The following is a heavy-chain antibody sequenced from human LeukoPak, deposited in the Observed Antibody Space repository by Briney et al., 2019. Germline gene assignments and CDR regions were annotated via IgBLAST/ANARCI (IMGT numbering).Heavy chain of an antibody. J-gene: IGHJ4*02. CDR2: ISWNSGSI. CDR1: GFTFDDYA. D-gene: IGHD2-21*02. CDR3: ARDAWAYCGGDCYEGFDY. Sequence: GGSLRLSCAASGFTFDDYAMHWVRQAPGKGLEWVSGISWNSGSIGYADSVKGRFTISRDNAKNSLYLQMNSLRAEDTAVYYCARDAWAYCGGDCYEGFDYWGQGTLVTVSS. V-gene: IGHV3-9*01.